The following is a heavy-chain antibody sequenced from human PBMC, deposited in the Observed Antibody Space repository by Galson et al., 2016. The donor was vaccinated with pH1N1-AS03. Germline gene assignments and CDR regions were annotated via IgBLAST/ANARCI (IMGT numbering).Heavy chain of an antibody. CDR2: IKEDGSEK. D-gene: IGHD6-6*01. V-gene: IGHV3-7*01. CDR3: ARYGSSPWFDP. J-gene: IGHJ5*02. Sequence: SLRLSCAASGFTFGSYWMSWFRQAPGKGLEWVANIKEDGSEKSYVDSVKGRFTISRDNSKNSLYLQMNSLRVEDTALYYCARYGSSPWFDPWGQGTLVTVSS. CDR1: GFTFGSYW.